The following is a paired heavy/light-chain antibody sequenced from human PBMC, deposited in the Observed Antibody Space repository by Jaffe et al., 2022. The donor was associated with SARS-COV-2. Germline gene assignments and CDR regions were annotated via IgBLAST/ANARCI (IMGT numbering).Light chain of an antibody. CDR3: QQRVNWPLT. CDR1: QNIASY. Sequence: EIVLTQSPVTLSLSPGERATLSCRASQNIASYLAWYQQKPGQAPRLLIYGASNRATGIPARFSGSGSGTDFTLTISNLEPEDFAVYYCQQRVNWPLTFGGGTEVEIK. J-gene: IGKJ4*01. V-gene: IGKV3-11*01. CDR2: GAS.
Heavy chain of an antibody. Sequence: EVQLMESGGGLVQPGGSLRLSCAAAGFTVSSYWMTWVRQSPGKGLEWVASIKQDGSAKYYVDSVKGRFTISRDDAKNSLYLQMNSLRAEDTAVYYCAREYSNANWYDPWGQGTLVTVSS. CDR3: AREYSNANWYDP. CDR2: IKQDGSAK. J-gene: IGHJ5*02. CDR1: GFTVSSYW. V-gene: IGHV3-7*01. D-gene: IGHD5-12*01.